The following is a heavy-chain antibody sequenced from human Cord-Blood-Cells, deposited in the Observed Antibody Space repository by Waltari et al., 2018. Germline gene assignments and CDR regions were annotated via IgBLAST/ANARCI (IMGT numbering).Heavy chain of an antibody. CDR2: IYYSGST. V-gene: IGHV4-39*01. Sequence: QLQLQESGPGLVKPSETLSLTCTVPGGSISSSSYYWGWIRQPPGKGREWIGSIYYSGSTYYNPSLKSRVTISVDTSKNQFSLKLSSVTAADTAVYYCARSANWQLNWFDPWGQGTLVTVSS. D-gene: IGHD1-1*01. J-gene: IGHJ5*02. CDR3: ARSANWQLNWFDP. CDR1: GGSISSSSYY.